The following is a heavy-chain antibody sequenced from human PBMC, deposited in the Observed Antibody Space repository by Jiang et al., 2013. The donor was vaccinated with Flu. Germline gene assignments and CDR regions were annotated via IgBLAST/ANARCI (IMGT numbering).Heavy chain of an antibody. CDR2: ISYDGSNK. J-gene: IGHJ4*02. Sequence: ASGFTFSSYAMHWVRQAPGKGLEWVAVISYDGSNKYYADSVKGRFTISRDNSKNTLYLQMNSLRAEDTAVYYCARQRAGHSSGYLKPSSFQTDYWGQGTLVTVSS. V-gene: IGHV3-30-3*01. D-gene: IGHD3-22*01. CDR3: ARQRAGHSSGYLKPSSFQTDY. CDR1: GFTFSSYA.